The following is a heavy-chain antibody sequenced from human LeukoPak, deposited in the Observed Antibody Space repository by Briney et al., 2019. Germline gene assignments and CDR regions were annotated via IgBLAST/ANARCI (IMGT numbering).Heavy chain of an antibody. CDR2: IYYSGST. V-gene: IGHV4-59*12. CDR3: ARALRSRGLPFDY. D-gene: IGHD3-10*01. CDR1: GGSISGYY. J-gene: IGHJ4*02. Sequence: KASETLSLTCTVSGGSISGYYWSWIRQPPGKGLEWIAYIYYSGSTNYNPSLKSRVTISVDTSKNQFSLKLNSVTAADTAVYYCARALRSRGLPFDYWGQGTLVTVSS.